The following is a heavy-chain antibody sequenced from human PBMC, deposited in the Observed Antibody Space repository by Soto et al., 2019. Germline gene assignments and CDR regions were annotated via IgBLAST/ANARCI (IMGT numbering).Heavy chain of an antibody. Sequence: PGGSLRLSGAPSGFTFSSYWMHWVRQAPGKGLVWVSRINSDGSSTSYAASVKGRFTISRDNSKNTLYLQMNSLRAEATPVYYCAKGVYSYGYSTFDYWGQGTLVTVSS. J-gene: IGHJ4*02. V-gene: IGHV3-74*01. CDR2: INSDGSST. CDR3: AKGVYSYGYSTFDY. D-gene: IGHD5-18*01. CDR1: GFTFSSYW.